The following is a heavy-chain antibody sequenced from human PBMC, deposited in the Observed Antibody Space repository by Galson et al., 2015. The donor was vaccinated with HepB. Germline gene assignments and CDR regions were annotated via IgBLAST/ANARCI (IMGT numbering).Heavy chain of an antibody. CDR1: GYTFTAYY. J-gene: IGHJ4*02. Sequence: SVKVSCKASGYTFTAYYLHWVRQAPGQGLEWMGRINPHTGDTNYAQPFQGRVTMTRDTSISTAYMELSRLSSDDTVVYYCTKGGSSNDFDFWGQGTLVTVSS. V-gene: IGHV1-2*05. D-gene: IGHD6-13*01. CDR2: INPHTGDT. CDR3: TKGGSSNDFDF.